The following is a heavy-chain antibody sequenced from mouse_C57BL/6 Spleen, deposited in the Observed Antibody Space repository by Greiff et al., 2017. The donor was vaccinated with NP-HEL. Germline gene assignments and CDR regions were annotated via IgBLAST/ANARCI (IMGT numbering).Heavy chain of an antibody. Sequence: VQLQQSGPELVKPGASVKISCKASGYTFTDYYMNWVKQSHGKSLEWIGDINPNNGGTSYNQKFKGKATLTVDKSSSTAYMELRSLTSEDSAVYYCARRNPYGSSYDWYFDVWGTGTTVTVSS. CDR3: ARRNPYGSSYDWYFDV. D-gene: IGHD1-1*01. CDR1: GYTFTDYY. CDR2: INPNNGGT. V-gene: IGHV1-26*01. J-gene: IGHJ1*03.